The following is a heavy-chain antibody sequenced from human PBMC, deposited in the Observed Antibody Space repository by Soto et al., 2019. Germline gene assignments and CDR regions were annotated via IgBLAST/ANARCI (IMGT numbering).Heavy chain of an antibody. CDR1: GYTLTSYY. CDR2: INPSGGST. J-gene: IGHJ6*02. CDR3: AREFYYDSSGYYPFYGMDV. V-gene: IGHV1-46*01. D-gene: IGHD3-22*01. Sequence: ASVKVSCTASGYTLTSYYMHWVRQAPGQGLEWMGIINPSGGSTSYAQKFQGRVTMTRDTSTSTVYMELSSLRSEDTAVYYCAREFYYDSSGYYPFYGMDVWGQGTTVTVSS.